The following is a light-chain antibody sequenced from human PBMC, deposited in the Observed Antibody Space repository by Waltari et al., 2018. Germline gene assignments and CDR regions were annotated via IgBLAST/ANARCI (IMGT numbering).Light chain of an antibody. Sequence: LFTQSPATLSLSPVARSALSCRASQNVGSQLAWYQQRPGQAPRLLIDDVSNRANGIPARFSGSGSGTDFTLTISSLEPEDFAVYYCQQRDSWPLTFGGGTKVEIK. J-gene: IGKJ4*01. CDR3: QQRDSWPLT. CDR2: DVS. CDR1: QNVGSQ. V-gene: IGKV3-11*01.